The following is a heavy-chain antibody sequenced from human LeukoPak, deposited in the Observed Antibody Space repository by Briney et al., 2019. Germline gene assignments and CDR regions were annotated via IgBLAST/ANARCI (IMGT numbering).Heavy chain of an antibody. CDR1: GFTFSSYW. CDR2: IKQDGSEK. Sequence: PGGSLRLSCAASGFTFSSYWMSWVRQAPGKGLEWVANIKQDGSEKYYVDPVKGRFTISRDNAKNSLYLQMNSLRAEDTAVYYCARSGWAYCGGDCYSEPGAFDIWGQGTMVTVSS. J-gene: IGHJ3*02. CDR3: ARSGWAYCGGDCYSEPGAFDI. D-gene: IGHD2-21*01. V-gene: IGHV3-7*01.